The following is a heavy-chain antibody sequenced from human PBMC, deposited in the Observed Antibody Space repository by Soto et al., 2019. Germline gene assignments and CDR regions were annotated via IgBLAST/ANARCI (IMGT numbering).Heavy chain of an antibody. V-gene: IGHV5-51*01. CDR3: VRGPSHGAFDI. CDR2: IYPDESDT. Sequence: GESLKISCKGSGYSFTKYWIGWVRQMPGKGLEWMAIIYPDESDTRYSPSLQGRFTISRDNAKNTVYLQVNSLRPEDTALYHCVRGPSHGAFDIWGQGTLVTVSS. CDR1: GYSFTKYW. J-gene: IGHJ3*02.